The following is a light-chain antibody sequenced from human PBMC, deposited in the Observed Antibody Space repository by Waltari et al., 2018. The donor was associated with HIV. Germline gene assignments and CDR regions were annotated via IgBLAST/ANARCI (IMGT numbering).Light chain of an antibody. V-gene: IGKV1-39*01. CDR2: EAS. CDR1: QTVSRF. J-gene: IGKJ1*01. CDR3: QQSNSRPWT. Sequence: DIEMTQSPSSLSASVGDRVTITCRASQTVSRFLNWYQQKPGKAPKLLIYEASTLQSGVPSRFSGSGSGTDFTLSINSLQPEDFATYYCQQSNSRPWTFGPGTKVDIK.